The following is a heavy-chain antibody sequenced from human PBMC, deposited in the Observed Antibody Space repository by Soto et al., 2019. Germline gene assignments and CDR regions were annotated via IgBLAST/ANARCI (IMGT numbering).Heavy chain of an antibody. J-gene: IGHJ6*02. Sequence: GGYLKPSCKGPGYSFTSFWIGWVRPVPGKGLEWMGIIYSGDSDTRYSPSFQGQVTISSDKSISTAYLQWSSLKASDTAMYYCARLSGCSSTSRDTHMDVWGQGTTVTVSS. CDR2: IYSGDSDT. D-gene: IGHD2-2*02. V-gene: IGHV5-51*01. CDR1: GYSFTSFW. CDR3: ARLSGCSSTSRDTHMDV.